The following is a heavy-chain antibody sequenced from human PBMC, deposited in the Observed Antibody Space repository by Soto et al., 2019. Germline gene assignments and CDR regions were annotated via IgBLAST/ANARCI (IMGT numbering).Heavy chain of an antibody. CDR2: ISGSGGST. CDR3: AKDRTVTTFLRPGAADY. Sequence: GGSLRLSCAASGFTFSSYAMSWVRQAPGKGLEWVSAISGSGGSTYYAGSVKGRFTISRDNSKNTLYLQMNSLRAEDTAVYYCAKDRTVTTFLRPGAADYWGQGTLVTVSS. V-gene: IGHV3-23*01. D-gene: IGHD4-17*01. J-gene: IGHJ4*02. CDR1: GFTFSSYA.